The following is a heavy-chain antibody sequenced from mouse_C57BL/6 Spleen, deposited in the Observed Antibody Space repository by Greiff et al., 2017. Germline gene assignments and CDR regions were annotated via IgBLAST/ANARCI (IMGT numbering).Heavy chain of an antibody. V-gene: IGHV5-17*01. CDR2: ISSGSSTI. J-gene: IGHJ4*01. CDR1: GFTFSDYG. CDR3: ARTGNYGTDYAMDY. Sequence: EVKLVESGGGLVKPGGSLKLSCAASGFTFSDYGMHWVRQAPGKGLEWVAYISSGSSTIYYADTVKGRFTISRDNAKNTLFLQMSSLRAEDTAMYYCARTGNYGTDYAMDYWGQGTSVTVSS. D-gene: IGHD2-1*01.